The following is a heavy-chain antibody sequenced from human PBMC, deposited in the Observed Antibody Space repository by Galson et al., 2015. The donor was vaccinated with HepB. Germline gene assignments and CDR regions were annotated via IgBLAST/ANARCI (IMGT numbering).Heavy chain of an antibody. Sequence: SLRLSCAASGFTFSSYWMSWVRQAPGKGLEWVANIKQDGSEKYYVDSVKGRFTISRDNAKNSLYLQMNSLRAEDTAVYYCASVGGYYDFWSGPIYYYYGMDVWGQGTTVTVSS. CDR1: GFTFSSYW. CDR2: IKQDGSEK. CDR3: ASVGGYYDFWSGPIYYYYGMDV. D-gene: IGHD3-3*01. J-gene: IGHJ6*02. V-gene: IGHV3-7*03.